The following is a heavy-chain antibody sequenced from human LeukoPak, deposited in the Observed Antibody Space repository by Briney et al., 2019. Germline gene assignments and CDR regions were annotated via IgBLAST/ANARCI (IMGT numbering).Heavy chain of an antibody. Sequence: SETLSLTCTVSGFSISSGYHWGWIRQPPGKGLEWIGTIYHSGSTYYNPSLKSRVTISVDTSKNQFSLRLSSVTAADTAFYYCARVRYYYDSSHDWGQGTLVTVSS. V-gene: IGHV4-38-2*02. J-gene: IGHJ4*02. CDR1: GFSISSGYH. CDR2: IYHSGST. D-gene: IGHD3-22*01. CDR3: ARVRYYYDSSHD.